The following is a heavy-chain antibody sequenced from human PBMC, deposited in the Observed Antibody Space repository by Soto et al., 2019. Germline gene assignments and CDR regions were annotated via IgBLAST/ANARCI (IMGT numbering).Heavy chain of an antibody. CDR1: GGSISSGGYY. D-gene: IGHD2-2*01. V-gene: IGHV4-31*03. CDR2: IYYSGST. J-gene: IGHJ5*02. Sequence: PSETLSLTCTVSGGSISSGGYYWSWIRQHPGKGLEWIGYIYYSGSTYYNPSLKSRVTISVDTSKNQFSLKLSSVTAADTAVYYCARFHIVVVPAGKNWFDPWGQGTLVTVSS. CDR3: ARFHIVVVPAGKNWFDP.